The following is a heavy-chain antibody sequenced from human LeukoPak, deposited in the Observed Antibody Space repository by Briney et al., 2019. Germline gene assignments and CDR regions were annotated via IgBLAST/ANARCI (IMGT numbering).Heavy chain of an antibody. J-gene: IGHJ3*02. Sequence: GGSLRLSCAASGFTFSSYSMNWVRQAPGKGLEWVSSISSSSSYIYYADSVKGRFTISRDNAKNSLYLQMNSLRAEDTAVYYCARGRATYAFDIWGQGTMVTVSS. V-gene: IGHV3-21*01. CDR2: ISSSSSYI. D-gene: IGHD5-12*01. CDR3: ARGRATYAFDI. CDR1: GFTFSSYS.